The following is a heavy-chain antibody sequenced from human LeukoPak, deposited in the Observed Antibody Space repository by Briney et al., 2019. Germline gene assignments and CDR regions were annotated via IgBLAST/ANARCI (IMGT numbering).Heavy chain of an antibody. CDR2: IWYDGSNK. J-gene: IGHJ4*02. CDR1: GFTFSSYG. Sequence: PGGSLRLSCAASGFTFSSYGMHWVRQAPGKGLEWVAVIWYDGSNKYYADSVKGRFTISRDNSKNTLYLQMNSLRAEDTAVYYCARDLSDFWSGYYIDYWGQGTLVTVSS. CDR3: ARDLSDFWSGYYIDY. V-gene: IGHV3-33*01. D-gene: IGHD3-3*01.